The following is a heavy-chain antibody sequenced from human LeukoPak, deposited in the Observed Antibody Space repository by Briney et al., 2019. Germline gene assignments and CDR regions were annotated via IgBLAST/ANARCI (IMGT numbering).Heavy chain of an antibody. D-gene: IGHD6-19*01. J-gene: IGHJ6*02. V-gene: IGHV4-61*01. CDR3: ARSGWISYYYYYGMDV. CDR2: IYYSGST. Sequence: SETLSLTCTVSGGSFSSGSYYWSWIRQPPGKGLEWIGYIYYSGSTNYNPSLKSRVTISVDTSKNQFSLKLSSVTAADTAVYYCARSGWISYYYYYGMDVWGQGTTVTVSS. CDR1: GGSFSSGSYY.